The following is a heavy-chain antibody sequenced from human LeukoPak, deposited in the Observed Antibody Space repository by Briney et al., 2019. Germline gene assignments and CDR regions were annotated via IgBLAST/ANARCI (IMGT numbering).Heavy chain of an antibody. Sequence: GASLKVSCTASGFMFTGYYMNWVRQAPGQGPEWMAWINPNSSGTNYAQKFQRRVTMARDTSTSTAYMELSSLRSDDTDVYYCARGSCSGDCFTLFDYWGQGTLVTVSS. CDR2: INPNSSGT. V-gene: IGHV1-2*02. D-gene: IGHD2-21*02. CDR3: ARGSCSGDCFTLFDY. J-gene: IGHJ4*02. CDR1: GFMFTGYY.